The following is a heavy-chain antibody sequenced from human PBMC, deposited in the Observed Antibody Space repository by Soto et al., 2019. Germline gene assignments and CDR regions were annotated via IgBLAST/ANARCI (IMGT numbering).Heavy chain of an antibody. J-gene: IGHJ4*02. CDR1: GFTFSSYA. CDR3: AKVPYSYGTRFDY. CDR2: ISGSGGST. D-gene: IGHD5-18*01. V-gene: IGHV3-23*01. Sequence: GGSLRLSGAASGFTFSSYAMSWVRQAPGKGLEWVSAISGSGGSTYYADSVKGRFTISRDNSKNTLYLQMNSLRAEDTAVYYCAKVPYSYGTRFDYWGQGTLVTVSS.